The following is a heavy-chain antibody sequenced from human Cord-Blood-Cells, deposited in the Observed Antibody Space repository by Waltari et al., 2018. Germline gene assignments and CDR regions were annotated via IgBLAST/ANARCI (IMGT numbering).Heavy chain of an antibody. CDR3: AKPPTYCGGDCYYFDY. CDR2: ISGSGGST. V-gene: IGHV3-23*01. CDR1: GFTFSSYA. Sequence: EVQLLESGGGLVQPGGSLRLSCAASGFTFSSYAMSWVRQAPGKGLEWVSAISGSGGSTYYADSVKGRFTISRDNSKNTLYLQMNSLRAEDTAVYYCAKPPTYCGGDCYYFDYWGQGTLVTVSS. J-gene: IGHJ4*02. D-gene: IGHD2-21*01.